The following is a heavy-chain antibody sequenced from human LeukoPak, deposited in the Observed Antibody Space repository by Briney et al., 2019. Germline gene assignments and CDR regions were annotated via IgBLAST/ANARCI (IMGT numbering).Heavy chain of an antibody. V-gene: IGHV4-4*07. J-gene: IGHJ3*02. CDR1: GGSITTHY. D-gene: IGHD4-17*01. Sequence: SETLSLTCTVSGGSITTHYWSWIRQPAGREVEWIGRVYNTGSTKYNPSLESRVTMSVDTSSNRFSLRLRSVTAADTAVYYCARGLLGDYGTFDIWGQGTMVTVSS. CDR2: VYNTGST. CDR3: ARGLLGDYGTFDI.